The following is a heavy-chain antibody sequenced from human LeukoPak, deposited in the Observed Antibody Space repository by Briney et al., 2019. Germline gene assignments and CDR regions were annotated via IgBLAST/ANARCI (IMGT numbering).Heavy chain of an antibody. J-gene: IGHJ4*02. Sequence: GGSLRLSCAASGFTFSDYHMSWIRQAPGKGLEWVSYISSSGSTIYYADSVKGRFTISRDNAKNSLYLQMNSLRAEDTAVYYCARRYYDFWSGYSSFDYWGQGTLVTVSS. CDR3: ARRYYDFWSGYSSFDY. CDR2: ISSSGSTI. CDR1: GFTFSDYH. D-gene: IGHD3-3*01. V-gene: IGHV3-11*04.